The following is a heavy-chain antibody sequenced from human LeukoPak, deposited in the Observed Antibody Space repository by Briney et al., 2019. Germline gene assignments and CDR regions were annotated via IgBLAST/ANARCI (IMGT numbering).Heavy chain of an antibody. CDR2: ISSSSYI. D-gene: IGHD2-15*01. Sequence: SGGSLRLSCTFSNYNMNWVRQAPGKGLEWVSFISSSSYIYYADSVKGRFTISRDNAKNSLYLQMNSLRADDTAVYYCARSSDGSWDYWGQGALVTVSS. V-gene: IGHV3-21*04. CDR3: ARSSDGSWDY. J-gene: IGHJ4*02. CDR1: TFSNYN.